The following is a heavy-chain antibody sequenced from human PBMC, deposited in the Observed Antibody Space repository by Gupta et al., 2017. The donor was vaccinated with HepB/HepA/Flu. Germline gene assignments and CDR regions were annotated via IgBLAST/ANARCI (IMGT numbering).Heavy chain of an antibody. J-gene: IGHJ4*02. D-gene: IGHD4-11*01. CDR2: INSDGSST. CDR1: GFTFSSYW. CDR3: ARYTEGLHAVDY. V-gene: IGHV3-74*01. Sequence: EVQLVEYGGGLVQPGGSLRLSCAASGFTFSSYWMHWVRQAPGKGLVWVSRINSDGSSTSYADSVKGRFTISRDNAKNTLYLQMNSLRAEDTAVYYCARYTEGLHAVDYWGQGTLVTVSS.